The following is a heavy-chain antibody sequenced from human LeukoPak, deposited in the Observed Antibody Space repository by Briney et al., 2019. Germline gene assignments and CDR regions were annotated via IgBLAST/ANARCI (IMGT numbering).Heavy chain of an antibody. Sequence: PGGSLRLSCAASGFTFSRYGMHWVRQAPGRGLEWVAFIHYDGSHKYYADSVKGRFTISKDNVENTLYLQMTSLTADDTALYYCAIDRRAVEWFDPWGQGTLVTVSS. CDR2: IHYDGSHK. J-gene: IGHJ5*02. D-gene: IGHD6-19*01. CDR3: AIDRRAVEWFDP. CDR1: GFTFSRYG. V-gene: IGHV3-30*02.